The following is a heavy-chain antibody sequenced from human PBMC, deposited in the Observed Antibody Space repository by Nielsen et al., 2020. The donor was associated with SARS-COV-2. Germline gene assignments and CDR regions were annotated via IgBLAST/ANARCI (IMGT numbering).Heavy chain of an antibody. CDR2: ISWNSGSI. Sequence: GGSLRLSCAASGFTFSSYWMSWVRQAPGKGLEWVSGISWNSGSIGYADSVKGRFTISRDNAKNSLYLQMNSLRAEDTALYYCAKLSGYDSVDYWGQGTLVTVSS. J-gene: IGHJ4*02. CDR1: GFTFSSYW. V-gene: IGHV3-9*01. CDR3: AKLSGYDSVDY. D-gene: IGHD5-12*01.